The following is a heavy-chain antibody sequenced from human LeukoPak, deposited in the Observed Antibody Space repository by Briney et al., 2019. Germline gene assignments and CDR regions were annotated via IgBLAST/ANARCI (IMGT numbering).Heavy chain of an antibody. CDR1: GFTLSYYY. CDR3: ASQGLTVTTFGY. D-gene: IGHD4-17*01. Sequence: GGSLRHSCAASGFTLSYYYMSGIRHAPGKGLEWVSYSSSSGSTIYYADSVKGRFIISRDNAKNSLYLQMNSLRAEDTAVYYCASQGLTVTTFGYWGQGTLVTVSS. J-gene: IGHJ4*02. V-gene: IGHV3-11*01. CDR2: SSSSGSTI.